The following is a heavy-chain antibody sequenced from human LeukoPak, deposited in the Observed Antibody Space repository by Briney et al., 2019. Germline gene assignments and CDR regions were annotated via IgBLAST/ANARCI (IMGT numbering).Heavy chain of an antibody. Sequence: GGSLRLSCVASGFIVSNNYMSWVRQAPGKGLEWVSAISNNGDYTYYADSVQGRFTISRDNSKSTLCLQMNSLRAEDTAVYYCAKQLGYCSDGSCYFPYWGQGTLVTVSS. CDR1: GFIVSNNY. V-gene: IGHV3-23*01. D-gene: IGHD2-15*01. CDR2: ISNNGDYT. CDR3: AKQLGYCSDGSCYFPY. J-gene: IGHJ4*03.